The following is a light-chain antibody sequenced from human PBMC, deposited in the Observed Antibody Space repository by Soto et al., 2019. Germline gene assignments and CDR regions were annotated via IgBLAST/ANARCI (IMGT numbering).Light chain of an antibody. Sequence: QSVLTQPPSVSAAPGQKVTISCSGSSSNIGSNYVSWYQQLPGAAPKLLIYDNGKRPSGIPDRFSGSQSGTSATLGITGLQTGDEADYYCCSYTGTAARVFGTGTKLTVL. CDR2: DNG. J-gene: IGLJ1*01. CDR1: SSNIGSNY. V-gene: IGLV1-51*01. CDR3: CSYTGTAARV.